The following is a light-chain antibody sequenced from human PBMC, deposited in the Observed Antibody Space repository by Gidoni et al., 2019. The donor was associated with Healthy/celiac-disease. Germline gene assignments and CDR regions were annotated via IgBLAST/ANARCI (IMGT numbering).Light chain of an antibody. Sequence: DIQMTQSPSSLSASVGDRVTITCRASQSISSYLNWYQQKPGKAPKLLIYAASSLQSGVPSRFSGSGSGTDFTITISSLQPEDFATYYCQQRYSTSLTFXPXTKVDIK. CDR3: QQRYSTSLT. V-gene: IGKV1-39*01. CDR2: AAS. J-gene: IGKJ3*01. CDR1: QSISSY.